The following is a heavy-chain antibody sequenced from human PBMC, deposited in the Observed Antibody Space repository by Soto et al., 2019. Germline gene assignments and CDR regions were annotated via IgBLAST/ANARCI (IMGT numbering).Heavy chain of an antibody. CDR2: MYPGDSDT. V-gene: IGHV5-51*01. CDR3: ARLPRDCNKNSCYSADH. Sequence: PGESLKISCRGSGYDFNTNWFGWVRQLPGRGLEWVGIMYPGDSDTRLHPSLQGHVTLSADVTVSTAFLQWRTLKTSDSGMYFCARLPRDCNKNSCYSADHWGQGTSVTVSS. D-gene: IGHD3-22*01. J-gene: IGHJ4*02. CDR1: GYDFNTNW.